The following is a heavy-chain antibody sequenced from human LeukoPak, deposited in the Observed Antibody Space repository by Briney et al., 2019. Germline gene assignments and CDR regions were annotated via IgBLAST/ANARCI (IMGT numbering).Heavy chain of an antibody. Sequence: GGSLRLSCAASGFTFSSYATSWVRQAPGKGLEWVAHIKQDGSQEYYVDSVKDRFTISRDSAKNSLYLQMNSLRAEDTAVYYCARGVPYDSWSGPHYSDYWAREPWSPSPQ. CDR2: IKQDGSQE. CDR1: GFTFSSYA. CDR3: ARGVPYDSWSGPHYSDY. J-gene: IGHJ4*02. D-gene: IGHD3-3*01. V-gene: IGHV3-7*01.